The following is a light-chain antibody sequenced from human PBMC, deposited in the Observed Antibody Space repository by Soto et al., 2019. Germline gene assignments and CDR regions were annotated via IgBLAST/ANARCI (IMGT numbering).Light chain of an antibody. V-gene: IGKV1-8*01. CDR2: AAS. CDR1: QGISSY. Sequence: IQMTQSPSSLSAFVGDSVTVTCRASQGISSYLAWYQQKPGKAPKLLIYAASTLQSGVPSRFSGSGSVTDFTLTISCLQSEDFATYYCQQYYSYPLTFGGGTKVDIK. J-gene: IGKJ4*01. CDR3: QQYYSYPLT.